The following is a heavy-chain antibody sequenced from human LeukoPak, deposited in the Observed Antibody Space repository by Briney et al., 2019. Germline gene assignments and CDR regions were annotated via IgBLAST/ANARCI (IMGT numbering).Heavy chain of an antibody. CDR2: ISSSSSYI. J-gene: IGHJ4*02. Sequence: GGSLRLSCAASGFTFSSYSMNWVRQAPGKGLEWVSSISSSSSYIYYADSVKGRFTISRDNAKNSLYLQMNSLRAEDTAVYYCARAAPPTSPFDYWGQGTLVTVSS. V-gene: IGHV3-21*01. CDR1: GFTFSSYS. CDR3: ARAAPPTSPFDY. D-gene: IGHD6-25*01.